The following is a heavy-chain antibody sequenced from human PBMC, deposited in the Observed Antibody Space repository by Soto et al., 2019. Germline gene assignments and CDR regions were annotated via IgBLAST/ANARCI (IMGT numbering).Heavy chain of an antibody. Sequence: QVQLQQWGAGLLKPSETLSLTCAVYGGSFSGYYWSWIRQPPGKGLEWIGEIKHSGSTNYNPSLKSRVTTSVDTSKNQFSLKLSSVTAADTAVYYCARAPKRIMITSFDYWGQGTLVTVSS. CDR2: IKHSGST. CDR1: GGSFSGYY. V-gene: IGHV4-34*01. D-gene: IGHD3-16*01. J-gene: IGHJ4*02. CDR3: ARAPKRIMITSFDY.